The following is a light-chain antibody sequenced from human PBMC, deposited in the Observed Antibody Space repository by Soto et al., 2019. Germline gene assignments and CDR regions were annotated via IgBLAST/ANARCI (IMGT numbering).Light chain of an antibody. CDR2: GAS. J-gene: IGKJ3*01. CDR3: QQYGCLRLVT. V-gene: IGKV3-20*01. CDR1: QSVSSSY. Sequence: EIVLTQSPGTLSLSPGERATLSCRASQSVSSSYLAWYQQKPGQAPRLLIFGASSRATGIPDRLSGSGSGTDFTLTISRMEPEDFEVYYCQQYGCLRLVTFGPGTKGDMK.